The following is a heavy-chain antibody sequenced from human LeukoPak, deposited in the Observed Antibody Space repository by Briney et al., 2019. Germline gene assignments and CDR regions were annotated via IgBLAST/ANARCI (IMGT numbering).Heavy chain of an antibody. D-gene: IGHD2-2*01. J-gene: IGHJ6*02. CDR3: ARFSCSSTDCYYHYYYGMDV. CDR1: GYTFTSYH. V-gene: IGHV1-8*01. CDR2: MNPNSGDT. Sequence: ASVKVSCTGSGYTFTSYHINWVRQATGQGLEWMGWMNPNSGDTGYAQKFQGRLTMTRNTSISTVYMELSSLRSEDTAVYYCARFSCSSTDCYYHYYYGMDVWGQGTTVTVSS.